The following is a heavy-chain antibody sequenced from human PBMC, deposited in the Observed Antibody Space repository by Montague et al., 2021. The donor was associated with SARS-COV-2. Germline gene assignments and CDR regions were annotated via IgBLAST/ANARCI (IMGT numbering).Heavy chain of an antibody. D-gene: IGHD3-10*01. CDR3: ARDQRRYGSGSYYGPHYYYYGMDV. J-gene: IGHJ6*02. CDR1: GFTVSSNY. CDR2: IYSGGST. Sequence: SLRLSCAASGFTVSSNYMSWVRQAPGKGLEWVSVIYSGGSTYYADSVKGRFTISRDNSKNTLYLQMNSLRAEDTAVYYCARDQRRYGSGSYYGPHYYYYGMDVRGQGTTVTVSS. V-gene: IGHV3-66*02.